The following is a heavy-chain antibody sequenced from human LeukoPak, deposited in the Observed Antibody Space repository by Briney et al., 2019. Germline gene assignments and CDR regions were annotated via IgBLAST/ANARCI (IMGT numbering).Heavy chain of an antibody. CDR3: ARPVVTSDDAFDI. V-gene: IGHV1-8*01. J-gene: IGHJ3*02. CDR2: MNPNSGNT. CDR1: GYTFTSYD. Sequence: ASVKVSCKASGYTFTSYDINWVRQATGQGLEWMGWMNPNSGNTGYAQKFQGRVTMTRNTSISTAYMELSSLRSEDTAVYYCARPVVTSDDAFDIWGQGTMVTVSS. D-gene: IGHD4-23*01.